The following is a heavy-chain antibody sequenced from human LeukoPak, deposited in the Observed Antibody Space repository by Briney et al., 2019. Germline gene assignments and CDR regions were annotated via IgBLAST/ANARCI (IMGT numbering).Heavy chain of an antibody. CDR3: ARLGSDHDF. Sequence: SETLSLTCTVSGASISIYYWSSIRQTPKKGLEWMGHIHSSGGSSYYPSLKSRLTLSIDTPRNQLSLKLPSVTAADTAVYFCARLGSDHDFWGQGALVTVSS. CDR2: IHSSGGS. V-gene: IGHV4-4*09. J-gene: IGHJ4*02. D-gene: IGHD1-26*01. CDR1: GASISIYY.